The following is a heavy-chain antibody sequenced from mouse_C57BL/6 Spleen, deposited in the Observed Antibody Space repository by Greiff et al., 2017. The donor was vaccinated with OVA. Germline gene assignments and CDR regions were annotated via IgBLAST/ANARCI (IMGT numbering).Heavy chain of an antibody. Sequence: VQLQQPGAELVKPGASVKLSCKASGYTFTSYWIHWVKQRPGQGLEWIGMIHPNSGSTNYNEKFKSKATLTVDKSSSTAYMQLSSLTSEDSAVYYCARGADDYVAWFAYWGQGTLVTVSA. V-gene: IGHV1-64*01. CDR2: IHPNSGST. J-gene: IGHJ3*01. D-gene: IGHD2-4*01. CDR3: ARGADDYVAWFAY. CDR1: GYTFTSYW.